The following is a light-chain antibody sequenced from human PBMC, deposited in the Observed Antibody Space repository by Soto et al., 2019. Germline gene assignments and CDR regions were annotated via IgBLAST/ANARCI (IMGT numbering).Light chain of an antibody. CDR3: QQYEKVGLT. V-gene: IGKV1-33*01. CDR2: DGS. CDR1: QDISNY. J-gene: IGKJ4*01. Sequence: DIQMTQSPSSLSASVGDRVTITCQASQDISNYLNWYQQKPGEAPKLLISDGSNLETGVPSRFSGCGSGTHFTFTISSLQPEDFATYHCQQYEKVGLTFGGGTKVEIK.